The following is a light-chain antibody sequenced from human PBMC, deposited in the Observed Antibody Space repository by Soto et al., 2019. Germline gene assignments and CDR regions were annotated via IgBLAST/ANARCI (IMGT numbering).Light chain of an antibody. V-gene: IGLV1-44*01. CDR3: AAWDGSLNGWV. CDR1: SSNIGSNT. J-gene: IGLJ2*01. Sequence: QSVLTQAPSASGTPGQRVTISCSGSSSNIGSNTVSWYQQVPGTAPKLLIYSNDQRPSGVPDRFSGSKSGTSASLAIGGLQSEEEADYYCAAWDGSLNGWVFGGGTKLTVL. CDR2: SND.